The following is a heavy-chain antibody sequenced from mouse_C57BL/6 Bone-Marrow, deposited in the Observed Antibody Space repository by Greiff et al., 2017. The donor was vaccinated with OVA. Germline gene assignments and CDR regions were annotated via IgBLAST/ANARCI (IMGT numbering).Heavy chain of an antibody. Sequence: EVHLVESGPGMVKPSQSLSLTCTVTGYSITSGYDWHWIRHFPGNKLEWMGYISYSGSTNYNPSLKSRISITHDTSKNHFFLKLNSVTTEDTATYYCARGPTIVTTRDWYFDVWGTGTTVTVSS. CDR2: ISYSGST. D-gene: IGHD2-5*01. CDR3: ARGPTIVTTRDWYFDV. J-gene: IGHJ1*03. CDR1: GYSITSGYD. V-gene: IGHV3-1*01.